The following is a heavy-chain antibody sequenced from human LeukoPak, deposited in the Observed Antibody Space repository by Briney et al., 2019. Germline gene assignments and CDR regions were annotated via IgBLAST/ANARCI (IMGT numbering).Heavy chain of an antibody. D-gene: IGHD2-2*01. CDR3: AKGVPFRYYFDY. V-gene: IGHV3-30*18. J-gene: IGHJ4*02. Sequence: PGGSLGLSCAASGFTFSSYGMHWVRQAPGKGLEWVAVISYDGRNKYYADSVKGRFTISRDNSKNTLYLQMNSLRAEDTAVYYCAKGVPFRYYFDYWGQGT. CDR2: ISYDGRNK. CDR1: GFTFSSYG.